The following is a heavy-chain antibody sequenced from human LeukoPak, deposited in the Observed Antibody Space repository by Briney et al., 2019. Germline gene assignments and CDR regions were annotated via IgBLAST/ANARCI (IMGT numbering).Heavy chain of an antibody. J-gene: IGHJ6*02. V-gene: IGHV3-15*07. Sequence: PGGSLRLSCAASGFTFSNAWMNWVRQAPGKGLEWVGHIRSKADGGTTDYAAPVKGRFTISRDDSKNTLYLQMNSLKTEDTALHYCTTDQFLRSTTYYGMDVWGQGTTVTVSS. CDR1: GFTFSNAW. CDR3: TTDQFLRSTTYYGMDV. CDR2: IRSKADGGTT. D-gene: IGHD5-12*01.